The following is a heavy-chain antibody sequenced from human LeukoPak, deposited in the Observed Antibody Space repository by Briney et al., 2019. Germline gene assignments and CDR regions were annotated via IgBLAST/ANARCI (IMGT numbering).Heavy chain of an antibody. V-gene: IGHV4-61*02. CDR3: ARGGELIDY. CDR1: GGSISSGSYY. CDR2: IYTSGST. Sequence: PSETLSLTCTVPGGSISSGSYYWSWIRQPAGKGLEWIGRIYTSGSTNYNPSLKSRVTISVDTSKNQFSLKLSSVTAADTAVYYCARGGELIDYWGQGTLVTVSS. D-gene: IGHD3-10*01. J-gene: IGHJ4*02.